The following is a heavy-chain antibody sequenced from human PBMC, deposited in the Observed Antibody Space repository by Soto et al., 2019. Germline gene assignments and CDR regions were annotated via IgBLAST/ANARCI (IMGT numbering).Heavy chain of an antibody. V-gene: IGHV4-39*07. J-gene: IGHJ6*02. CDR3: ARDPLLGGYGSGGSCYSGMDV. CDR1: GGSISSSSYY. D-gene: IGHD2-15*01. Sequence: SETLSLTCTVSGGSISSSSYYWGWIRQPPGKGLEWIGSIYYSGSTYYNPSLKSRVTISVDTSKNQFSLKLSSVTAADTAVYYCARDPLLGGYGSGGSCYSGMDVWGQGTTVTVSS. CDR2: IYYSGST.